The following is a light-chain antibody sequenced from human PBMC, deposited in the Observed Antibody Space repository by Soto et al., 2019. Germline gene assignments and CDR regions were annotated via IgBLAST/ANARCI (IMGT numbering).Light chain of an antibody. V-gene: IGLV2-14*01. J-gene: IGLJ3*02. CDR2: EVN. CDR1: SSDVGGYNF. CDR3: SSYAGSNNWV. Sequence: QSALTQPASVSGSPGQSITISCTGTSSDVGGYNFVSWYQQHPGKAPKLMIYEVNNRPSGVSNRFSGSKSGNTASLTVSGLQAEDEADYYCSSYAGSNNWVFGGGTKLTVL.